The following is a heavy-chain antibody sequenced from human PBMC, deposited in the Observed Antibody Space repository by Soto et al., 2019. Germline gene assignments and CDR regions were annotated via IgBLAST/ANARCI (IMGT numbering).Heavy chain of an antibody. D-gene: IGHD5-18*01. CDR2: ISSSSSYI. Sequence: LRLSCAASGFTFSSYSMNWVRQAPGKGLEWVSSISSSSSYIYYADSVKGRFTISRDNAKNSLYLQMNSLRAEDTAVYYCARDQSSYDGAARNFDYWGQGTLVTVSS. V-gene: IGHV3-21*01. CDR3: ARDQSSYDGAARNFDY. CDR1: GFTFSSYS. J-gene: IGHJ4*02.